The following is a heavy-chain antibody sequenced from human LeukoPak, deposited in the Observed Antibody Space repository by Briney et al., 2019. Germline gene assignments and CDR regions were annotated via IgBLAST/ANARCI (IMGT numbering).Heavy chain of an antibody. J-gene: IGHJ4*02. V-gene: IGHV4-34*01. CDR2: INHSGST. CDR1: GFTLSNYW. CDR3: ARSTMIVVVIKFDY. D-gene: IGHD3-22*01. Sequence: PGGSLRLSCAASGFTLSNYWMSWVRQAPGKGLEWIGEINHSGSTNYNPSLKSRVTISVDTSKNQFSLKLSSVTAADTAVYYCARSTMIVVVIKFDYWGQGTLVTVSS.